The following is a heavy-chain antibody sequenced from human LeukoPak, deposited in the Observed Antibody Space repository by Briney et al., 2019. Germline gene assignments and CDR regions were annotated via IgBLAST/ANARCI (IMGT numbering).Heavy chain of an antibody. D-gene: IGHD3-10*01. V-gene: IGHV5-51*01. CDR2: IYPGDSDI. CDR3: VTGGSGSYYNPFDY. Sequence: GASLKISCKGSGYIFTNYWIGWVRQMPGRGVEWLGIIYPGDSDIRYSPSFQGQVAISADKSISTAYLQWSSLKASDTAMYYCVTGGSGSYYNPFDYWGQGTLVTVSS. CDR1: GYIFTNYW. J-gene: IGHJ4*02.